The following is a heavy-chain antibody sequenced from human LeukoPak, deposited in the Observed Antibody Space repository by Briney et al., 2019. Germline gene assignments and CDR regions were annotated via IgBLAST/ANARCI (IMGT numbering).Heavy chain of an antibody. CDR2: ISSSSSYI. J-gene: IGHJ4*02. CDR1: GFTFSSYS. CDR3: ARDRYYGSGSYYNGDFDY. V-gene: IGHV3-21*01. D-gene: IGHD3-10*01. Sequence: GGSLRLSCAASGFTFSSYSMNWVRQAPGKGLEWVSSISSSSSYIYYADSVKGRFTISRDNSKNTLYLQMNSLRAEDTAVYYCARDRYYGSGSYYNGDFDYWGQGTLVTVSS.